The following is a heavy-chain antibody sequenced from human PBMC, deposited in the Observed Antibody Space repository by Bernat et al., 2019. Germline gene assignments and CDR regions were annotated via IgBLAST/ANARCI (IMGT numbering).Heavy chain of an antibody. CDR1: GFPFSSYS. Sequence: EVQLVESGGGLVKPGGSLRLSCAASGFPFSSYSMNWVRQAPGKGLEWVSSISSSSSYIDYAESVKGRFTSARDNAKNSLYLQMNSLRAEDTAVYYCAREEVVGATSFDYWGQGTLVTVSS. CDR3: AREEVVGATSFDY. V-gene: IGHV3-21*01. CDR2: ISSSSSYI. J-gene: IGHJ4*02. D-gene: IGHD1-26*01.